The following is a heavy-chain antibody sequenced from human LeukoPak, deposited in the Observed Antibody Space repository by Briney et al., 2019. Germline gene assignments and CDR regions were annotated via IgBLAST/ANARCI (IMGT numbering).Heavy chain of an antibody. CDR3: ARDRDSSGWYGPDY. J-gene: IGHJ4*02. CDR2: ISAYNINT. D-gene: IGHD6-19*01. Sequence: ASVKVSCKASGYTFTSYGISWVRQAPGQGLEWMGWISAYNINTNYAQKLQGRVTMTTDTSTSTAYMELGSLRSDDTAVYYCARDRDSSGWYGPDYWGQGTLVTVSS. CDR1: GYTFTSYG. V-gene: IGHV1-18*01.